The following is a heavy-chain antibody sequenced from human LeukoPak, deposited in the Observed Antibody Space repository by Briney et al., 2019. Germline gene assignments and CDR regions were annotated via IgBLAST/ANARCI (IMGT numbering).Heavy chain of an antibody. CDR2: ISGYNGNT. J-gene: IGHJ6*02. V-gene: IGHV1-18*01. CDR3: AREFCSGGGCYYYGTDV. Sequence: GASVKVSCKASGYTFISYGISWVRHAPGQGLEWMGWISGYNGNTNYAQKFQGRVTMTTDTSTSTAYLEPRRLRSDDTAIYYCAREFCSGGGCYYYGTDVWGQGTTVTVS. D-gene: IGHD2-15*01. CDR1: GYTFISYG.